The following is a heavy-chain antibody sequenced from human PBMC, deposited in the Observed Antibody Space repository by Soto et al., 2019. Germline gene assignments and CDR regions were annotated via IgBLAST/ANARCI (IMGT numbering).Heavy chain of an antibody. CDR3: ARSPSGTFSPYFSDY. Sequence: PGESLKIPCQGSGYSFTTYWIGWVRQTPGKGLEWMGIIYPGDSDTRYSPAFQGQVTISADNSISTAYLQWSSLKASDTAMYYCARSPSGTFSPYFSDYWGQGTLVTVSS. J-gene: IGHJ4*02. V-gene: IGHV5-51*01. CDR2: IYPGDSDT. D-gene: IGHD1-26*01. CDR1: GYSFTTYW.